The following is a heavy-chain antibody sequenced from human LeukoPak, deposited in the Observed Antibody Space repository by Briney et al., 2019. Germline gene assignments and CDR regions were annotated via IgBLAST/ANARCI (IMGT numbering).Heavy chain of an antibody. Sequence: ASVKVSCKASGGTFSSYAISWVRQAPGQRLEWMGGIIPIFGTANYAQKFQGRVTITTDESTSTAYMELSSLRSEDTAVYYCARGGGDWNNWFDPWGQGTLVTVSS. CDR2: IIPIFGTA. D-gene: IGHD2-21*02. CDR3: ARGGGDWNNWFDP. CDR1: GGTFSSYA. J-gene: IGHJ5*02. V-gene: IGHV1-69*05.